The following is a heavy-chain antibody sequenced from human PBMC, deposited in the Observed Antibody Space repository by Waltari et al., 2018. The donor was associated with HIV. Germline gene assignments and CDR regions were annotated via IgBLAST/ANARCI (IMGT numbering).Heavy chain of an antibody. D-gene: IGHD3-22*01. J-gene: IGHJ2*01. Sequence: QVQLQESGPGLVKPSETLSLTCTVSGGSISSYYWSWIRQPPGKGLEWIGYIYYSGSTNYNPSLKSGVTRAVETSKNQFSQKLSSVTATDTAVYYWARRPGYYDSSGYSYGYCDLWGRGTLVTVSS. CDR2: IYYSGST. CDR3: ARRPGYYDSSGYSYGYCDL. V-gene: IGHV4-59*01. CDR1: GGSISSYY.